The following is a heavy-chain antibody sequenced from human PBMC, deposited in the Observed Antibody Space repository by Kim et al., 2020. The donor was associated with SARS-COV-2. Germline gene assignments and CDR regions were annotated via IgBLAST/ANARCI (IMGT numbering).Heavy chain of an antibody. Sequence: GGSLRLSCAASGFTFSSYAMHWVRQAPGKGLEWVAVISYDEINKYYADSVKGRFTISRDNSKNTLYLQMNSLRAEDTAVYYCARDADDSSGYYYFWDYWG. CDR2: ISYDEINK. J-gene: IGHJ4*01. CDR1: GFTFSSYA. D-gene: IGHD3-22*01. V-gene: IGHV3-30-3*01. CDR3: ARDADDSSGYYYFWDY.